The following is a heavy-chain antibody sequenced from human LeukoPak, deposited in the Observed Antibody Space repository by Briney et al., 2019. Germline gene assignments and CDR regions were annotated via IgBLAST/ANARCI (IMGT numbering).Heavy chain of an antibody. V-gene: IGHV3-23*01. J-gene: IGHJ4*02. CDR1: GYTFSSYA. D-gene: IGHD1-7*01. Sequence: GGSLRLSCAASGYTFSSYAMSWVRQAPGKGLEWVSAISGSGGSTYYADSVKGRFTISRDNSKNTLYLQMNSLRAEDTAVYYCAKAVILLELLSGYFVYWGQGTLVTVSS. CDR3: AKAVILLELLSGYFVY. CDR2: ISGSGGST.